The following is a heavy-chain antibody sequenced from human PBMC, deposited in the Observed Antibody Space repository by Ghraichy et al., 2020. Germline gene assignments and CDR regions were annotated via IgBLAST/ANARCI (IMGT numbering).Heavy chain of an antibody. J-gene: IGHJ2*01. V-gene: IGHV3-30-3*01. CDR2: ISYDGSNK. D-gene: IGHD4-17*01. CDR3: ARDGDYGYWYFDL. Sequence: GGSLRLSCAASGFTFSSYAMHWVRQAPGKGLEWVAVISYDGSNKYYADSVKGRFTISRDNSKNTLYLQMNSLRAEDTAVYYCARDGDYGYWYFDLWGRGTLVTVSS. CDR1: GFTFSSYA.